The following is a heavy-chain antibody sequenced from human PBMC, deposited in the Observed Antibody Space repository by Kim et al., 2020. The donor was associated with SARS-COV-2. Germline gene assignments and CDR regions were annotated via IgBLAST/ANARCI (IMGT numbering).Heavy chain of an antibody. V-gene: IGHV3-43*01. D-gene: IGHD3-9*01. J-gene: IGHJ6*02. CDR2: ISWDGGST. Sequence: GGSLRLSCAASGFTFDDYTMHWVRQAPGKGLEWVSLISWDGGSTYYADSVKGRFTISRDNSKNSLYLQMNSLRTEDTALYYCAKGTTRYFDWLSPPWVMDVWGQGTTVTVSS. CDR1: GFTFDDYT. CDR3: AKGTTRYFDWLSPPWVMDV.